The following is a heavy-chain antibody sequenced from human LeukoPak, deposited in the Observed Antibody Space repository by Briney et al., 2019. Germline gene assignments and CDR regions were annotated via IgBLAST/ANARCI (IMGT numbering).Heavy chain of an antibody. CDR3: ARVDVWGSSTSDYFDY. Sequence: SQTLSLTCTVSGGSISSGSYYWGWIRQPPGKGLEWIGGFYYSGSTYYNPSLKSRVTISVDTSKNQFSLKLSSVTAADTAVYYCARVDVWGSSTSDYFDYWGQGTLVTVSS. CDR1: GGSISSGSYY. V-gene: IGHV4-39*07. D-gene: IGHD3-16*01. J-gene: IGHJ4*02. CDR2: FYYSGST.